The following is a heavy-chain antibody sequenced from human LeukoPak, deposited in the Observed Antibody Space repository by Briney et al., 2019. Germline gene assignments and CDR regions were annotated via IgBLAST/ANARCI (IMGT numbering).Heavy chain of an antibody. J-gene: IGHJ4*02. CDR1: GFTFSSYA. CDR3: AKDSTRYGSGSYDLFDY. D-gene: IGHD3-10*01. Sequence: GGSLRLSCAASGFTFSSYAMSWVRQAPGKGLEWVSAISGSGGSTYYADSVKGRFTISRDNSKNTLYLQMNSLRAEDTAVYYCAKDSTRYGSGSYDLFDYWGQGTLVTVSS. CDR2: ISGSGGST. V-gene: IGHV3-23*01.